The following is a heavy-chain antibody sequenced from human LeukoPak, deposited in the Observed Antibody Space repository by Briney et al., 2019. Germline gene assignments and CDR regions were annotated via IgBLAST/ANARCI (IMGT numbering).Heavy chain of an antibody. D-gene: IGHD6-19*01. CDR1: GGSISGDSYF. Sequence: SETLSLTCTVSGGSISGDSYFWGWIRQPPGKGLEWIGSIYYSGNTYYNPSLKSRVTISVDTSKNQLSLKLSSVTAADTAVYYCVRHGRVGSEYTNGWFLFFEHWGQGTLVTVSA. CDR3: VRHGRVGSEYTNGWFLFFEH. CDR2: IYYSGNT. J-gene: IGHJ1*01. V-gene: IGHV4-39*01.